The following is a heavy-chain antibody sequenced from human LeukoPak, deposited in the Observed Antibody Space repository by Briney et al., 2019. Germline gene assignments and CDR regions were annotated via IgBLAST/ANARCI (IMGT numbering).Heavy chain of an antibody. D-gene: IGHD3-9*01. J-gene: IGHJ4*02. Sequence: GGSLRLSCAASGFTFSSYGMHWVRQAPGKGLEWVAVISYDGSNKYYADSVKGRFTISRDNSKNTLYLQMNSLRAEDTAVYYCARDETYYDILTGYSPPDYWGQGTLVTVSS. CDR3: ARDETYYDILTGYSPPDY. V-gene: IGHV3-30*03. CDR1: GFTFSSYG. CDR2: ISYDGSNK.